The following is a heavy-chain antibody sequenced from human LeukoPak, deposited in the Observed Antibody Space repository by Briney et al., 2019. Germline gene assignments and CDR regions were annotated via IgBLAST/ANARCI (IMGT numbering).Heavy chain of an antibody. CDR2: ISSSTSNI. V-gene: IGHV3-48*04. CDR3: AKVAHYYGSGSYYEYYFDY. Sequence: GGSLRLSCAASGFTFTNYWMNWVRQAPGQGLEWISYISSSTSNIYYADSVKGRFTISKDNAKNSLYLQVNSLRAEDTAVYYCAKVAHYYGSGSYYEYYFDYWGQGTLVTVSS. J-gene: IGHJ4*02. CDR1: GFTFTNYW. D-gene: IGHD3-10*01.